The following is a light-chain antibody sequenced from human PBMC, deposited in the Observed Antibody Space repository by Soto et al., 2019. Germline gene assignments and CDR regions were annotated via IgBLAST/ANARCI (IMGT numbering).Light chain of an antibody. J-gene: IGLJ1*01. Sequence: QSVLTQPASVSGSPGQSITISCTGTSSDVGGHNYVSWYQQHPGKAPKLMIYEVSNRPSGVSNRFSGSKSGNTASLTISGLQTEDEADYYCISYTSDDVRYVFGTGTKLTVL. CDR2: EVS. V-gene: IGLV2-14*01. CDR1: SSDVGGHNY. CDR3: ISYTSDDVRYV.